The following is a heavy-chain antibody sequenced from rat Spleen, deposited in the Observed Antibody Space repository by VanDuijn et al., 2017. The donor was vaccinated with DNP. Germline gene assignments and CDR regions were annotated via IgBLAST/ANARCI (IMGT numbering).Heavy chain of an antibody. CDR2: IWSGGST. CDR3: ARKLPGYFAMDA. J-gene: IGHJ4*01. Sequence: QVQLKESGPGLVQPSQTLSLTCTVSGFSLTSYGVSWVRQPPGKGLEWIGAIWSGGSTDYNSAIKSRLSISRDTSKSQVFLKMNSLQTEDTAMYFCARKLPGYFAMDAWGQGTSVTVSS. CDR1: GFSLTSYG. D-gene: IGHD1-4*01. V-gene: IGHV2-16*01.